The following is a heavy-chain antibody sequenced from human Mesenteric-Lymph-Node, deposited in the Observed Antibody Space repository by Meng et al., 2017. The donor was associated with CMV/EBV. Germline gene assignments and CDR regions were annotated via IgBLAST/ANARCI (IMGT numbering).Heavy chain of an antibody. D-gene: IGHD2-2*01. CDR2: IYHSGST. V-gene: IGHV4-30-2*01. J-gene: IGHJ5*02. CDR1: GGSISSGGYS. CDR3: AGSSTSCYACNWFDP. Sequence: GGSISSGGYSWSWIRQPPGKGLEWIGYIYHSGSTYYNPSLKSRVTISVDRSKNQFSLKLSSVTAADTAVYYCAGSSTSCYACNWFDPWGQGTLVTVSS.